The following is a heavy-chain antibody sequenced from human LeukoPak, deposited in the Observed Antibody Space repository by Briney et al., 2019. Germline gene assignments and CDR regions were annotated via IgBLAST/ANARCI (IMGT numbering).Heavy chain of an antibody. CDR3: ARVWPSPDKID. Sequence: SETLSLTCTVSGGSISSGDYYWSWIRQPPGKGLEWIGYIYYSGSTYYSPSLKSRVTISVDTSKNQFSLKLGSVTAADTAVYYCARVWPSPDKIDWGQGTLVTVSS. J-gene: IGHJ4*02. V-gene: IGHV4-30-4*01. CDR1: GGSISSGDYY. D-gene: IGHD2-21*01. CDR2: IYYSGST.